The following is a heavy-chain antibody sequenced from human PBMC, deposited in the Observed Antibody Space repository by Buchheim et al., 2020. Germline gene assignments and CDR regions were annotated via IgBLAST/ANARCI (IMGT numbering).Heavy chain of an antibody. CDR3: ARGPVDTAMGIDY. CDR2: ISSSSSYI. J-gene: IGHJ4*02. D-gene: IGHD5-18*01. V-gene: IGHV3-21*01. Sequence: EVQLVESGGGLVKPGGSLRLSCAASGFTFSSYSMNWVRQAPGKGLEWVSSISSSSSYIYYADPVKGRFTISRDNAKNSLYPQMNSLRAEDTAVYYCARGPVDTAMGIDYWGQGTL. CDR1: GFTFSSYS.